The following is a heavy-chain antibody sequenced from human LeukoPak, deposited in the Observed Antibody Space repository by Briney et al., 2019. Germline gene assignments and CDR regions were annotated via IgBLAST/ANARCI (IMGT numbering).Heavy chain of an antibody. V-gene: IGHV1-69*06. D-gene: IGHD5-12*01. CDR1: GGTFSSYA. Sequence: SVKVSCKASGGTFSSYAISWVRQAPGQGLEWMGGIIPIFGTANYAQKFQGRVTITAGKSTSTAYMELSSLRSEDTAVYYCARVPIVATITYFDYWGQGTLVTVSS. J-gene: IGHJ4*02. CDR2: IIPIFGTA. CDR3: ARVPIVATITYFDY.